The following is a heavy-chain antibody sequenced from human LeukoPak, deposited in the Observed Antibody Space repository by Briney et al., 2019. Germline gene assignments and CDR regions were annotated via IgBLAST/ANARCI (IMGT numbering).Heavy chain of an antibody. CDR1: GDSVSSNSAA. CDR3: AREASGSGYDSPFWYYYYYYMDV. D-gene: IGHD5-12*01. J-gene: IGHJ6*03. Sequence: SQTLSLTCAISGDSVSSNSAAWNWIRQSPSRGLEWLGRTYYRSKWYNDYAVSVKSRITINPDTSKNQFSLQLNSVTPEDTAVYYCAREASGSGYDSPFWYYYYYYMDVWGKGTTVTISS. V-gene: IGHV6-1*01. CDR2: TYYRSKWYN.